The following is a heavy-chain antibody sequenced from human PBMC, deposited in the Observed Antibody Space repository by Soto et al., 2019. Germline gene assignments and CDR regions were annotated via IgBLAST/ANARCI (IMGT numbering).Heavy chain of an antibody. CDR2: INTYNGNR. CDR3: ARDRLRGYDNSGFYF. J-gene: IGHJ4*01. D-gene: IGHD3-22*01. V-gene: IGHV1-18*01. CDR1: GYSCSSYG. Sequence: DSVKVSCKASGYSCSSYGIHWVRQAPGQGLEWMGWINTYNGNRNFAQKFEDRVTMNTATSANTVFMELRNLKPHDTAMYYCARDRLRGYDNSGFYFWG.